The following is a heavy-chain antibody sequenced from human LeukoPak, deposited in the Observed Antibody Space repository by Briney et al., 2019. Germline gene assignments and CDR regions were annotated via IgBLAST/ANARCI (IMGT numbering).Heavy chain of an antibody. CDR1: GFPVSSNY. CDR3: ARGRDYYDSSGARGAFDI. CDR2: IYSGGST. D-gene: IGHD3-22*01. Sequence: PGGSLRLSCAASGFPVSSNYMSWVRQAPGKGLDWVSVIYSGGSTYYADSVKGRFTISRDNSKNTLYLQMNSLRAEDTAVYYCARGRDYYDSSGARGAFDIWGQGTMVTVSS. V-gene: IGHV3-53*01. J-gene: IGHJ3*02.